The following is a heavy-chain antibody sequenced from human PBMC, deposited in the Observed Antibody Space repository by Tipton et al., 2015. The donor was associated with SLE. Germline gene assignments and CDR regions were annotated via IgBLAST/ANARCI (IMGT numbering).Heavy chain of an antibody. CDR3: ARVDSSGYYLWYFDL. Sequence: TLSLTCTVSGYSISSGFYWGWIRQPPGKGLEWIGEINHSGSTNYNPSLKSRVTISVDTSKNQFSLKLSSVTAADTAVYYCARVDSSGYYLWYFDLWGRGTLVTVSS. CDR1: GYSISSGFY. V-gene: IGHV4-38-2*02. D-gene: IGHD3-22*01. J-gene: IGHJ2*01. CDR2: INHSGST.